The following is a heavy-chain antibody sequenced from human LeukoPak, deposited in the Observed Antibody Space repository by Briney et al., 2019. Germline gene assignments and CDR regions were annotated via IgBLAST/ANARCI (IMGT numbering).Heavy chain of an antibody. CDR2: INPNSGGT. CDR3: ARDRPIAVAGTSLGSFAY. Sequence: GASVKVSCKASGYTFTGYYMHWVRQAPGQGLEWMGWINPNSGGTNYAQKFQGRVTMTRDTSISTAYMELSRLRSDDTAVYYCARDRPIAVAGTSLGSFAYWGQGTLVTVSS. J-gene: IGHJ4*02. CDR1: GYTFTGYY. V-gene: IGHV1-2*02. D-gene: IGHD6-19*01.